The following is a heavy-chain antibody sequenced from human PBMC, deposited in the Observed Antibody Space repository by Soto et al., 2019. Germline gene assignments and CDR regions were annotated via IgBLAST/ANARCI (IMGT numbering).Heavy chain of an antibody. CDR2: IIPIFGTA. CDR3: ARAGRTWSSGGSNYYYYYGMDV. CDR1: GGTFSSYA. J-gene: IGHJ6*02. V-gene: IGHV1-69*13. D-gene: IGHD2-15*01. Sequence: GASVKVSCKASGGTFSSYAISWVRQAPGQGLEWMGGIIPIFGTANYAQKFQGRVTITADESTSTAYMELSSLRSEDTAVYYCARAGRTWSSGGSNYYYYYGMDVWGQGTTVTVSS.